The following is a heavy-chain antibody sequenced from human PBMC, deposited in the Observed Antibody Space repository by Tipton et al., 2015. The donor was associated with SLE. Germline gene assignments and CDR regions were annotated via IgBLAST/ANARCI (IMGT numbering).Heavy chain of an antibody. CDR2: INHSGST. CDR1: GGSFSGYY. D-gene: IGHD3-3*01. J-gene: IGHJ4*02. Sequence: TLSLTCAVYGGSFSGYYWSWIRQPPGKGLEWIGEINHSGSTNYNPSLKSRVTISVDTSKNQFSLKLSSVTAADTAVYYCASSYYDFWSGPDYWGQGTLVTVSS. CDR3: ASSYYDFWSGPDY. V-gene: IGHV4-34*01.